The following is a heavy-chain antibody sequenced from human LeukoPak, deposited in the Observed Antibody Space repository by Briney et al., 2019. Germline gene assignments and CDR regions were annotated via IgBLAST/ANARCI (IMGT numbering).Heavy chain of an antibody. CDR2: LGTNGDS. D-gene: IGHD6-6*01. V-gene: IGHV3-13*01. CDR3: TRELRGIASHYHGMDV. Sequence: GGSLRLSCVASGFSFSIYDMYWVRQAAGRGLEWVSALGTNGDSYYLGSVKGRFTTSRDDGKNSLYLQMNSLGVEDTAVYYCTRELRGIASHYHGMDVWGQGTTVTVSS. CDR1: GFSFSIYD. J-gene: IGHJ6*02.